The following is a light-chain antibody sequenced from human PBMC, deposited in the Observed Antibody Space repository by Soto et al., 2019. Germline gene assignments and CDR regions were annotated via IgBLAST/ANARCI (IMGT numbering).Light chain of an antibody. V-gene: IGLV1-47*01. CDR3: AAWDDSLSVSYV. Sequence: VPTKPPWGNRDHGERVPISCSGSRYKFGSNYVYWYQQLPGTAPKLLIYRNNQRPSGVPDRFSGSKSGTSASLAISGLRPEDEADYYCAAWDDSLSVSYVFGTGTKVTVL. CDR2: RNN. J-gene: IGLJ1*01. CDR1: RYKFGSNY.